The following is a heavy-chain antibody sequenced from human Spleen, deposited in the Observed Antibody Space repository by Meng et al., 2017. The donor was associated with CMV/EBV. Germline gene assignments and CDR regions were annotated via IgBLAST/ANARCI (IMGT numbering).Heavy chain of an antibody. Sequence: VQVVESGGGVVQPGWSRSISCAASGFTFSSYAMHWVRQAPGKGLEWVAVISYDGSNKYYADSVKGRFTISRDNSKNTLYLQMNSLRAEDTAVYYCARGQQLFDYWGQGTLVTVSS. CDR2: ISYDGSNK. D-gene: IGHD5-24*01. V-gene: IGHV3-30-3*01. CDR1: GFTFSSYA. CDR3: ARGQQLFDY. J-gene: IGHJ4*02.